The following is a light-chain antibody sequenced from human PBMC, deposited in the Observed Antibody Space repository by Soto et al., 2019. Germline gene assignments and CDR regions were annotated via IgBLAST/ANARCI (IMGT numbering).Light chain of an antibody. CDR2: DVA. V-gene: IGLV2-11*01. J-gene: IGLJ1*01. CDR3: CSYAGGYTYL. CDR1: DNDVGAYNY. Sequence: QSVLTPPRSVSGSPGQSVTISCTGTDNDVGAYNYVSWYQQHPGSPPKLMIYDVARWPSGVPDRFSGSKSGNTASLTISGLHAEDEADYFCCSYAGGYTYLFGTGTKVTVL.